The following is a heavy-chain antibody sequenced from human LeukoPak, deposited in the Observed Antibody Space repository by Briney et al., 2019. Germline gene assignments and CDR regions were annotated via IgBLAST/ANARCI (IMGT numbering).Heavy chain of an antibody. J-gene: IGHJ6*02. CDR1: GFTFSSYS. CDR2: ISSSSSTI. CDR3: ARAEILWFGELSGMDV. V-gene: IGHV3-48*04. D-gene: IGHD3-10*01. Sequence: GGSLRLSCAASGFTFSSYSMNWVRQAPGEGLEWVSYISSSSSTIYYADSVKGRFTISRDNAKNSLYLQMNSLRAEDTAVYYCARAEILWFGELSGMDVWGQGTTVTVSS.